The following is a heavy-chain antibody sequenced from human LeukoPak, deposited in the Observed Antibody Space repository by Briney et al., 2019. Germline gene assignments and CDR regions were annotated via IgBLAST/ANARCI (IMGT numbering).Heavy chain of an antibody. CDR1: GGXFSSYA. J-gene: IGHJ4*02. CDR3: ARGHDYDRSGYVDY. D-gene: IGHD3-22*01. Sequence: SVKVSCKASGGXFSSYAISWVRQAPGQGLEWMGGIIPIFGTANYAQKFQGRVAITADESTSTAYMELSSLRSEDTAVYYCARGHDYDRSGYVDYWGQGTLVTVSS. CDR2: IIPIFGTA. V-gene: IGHV1-69*01.